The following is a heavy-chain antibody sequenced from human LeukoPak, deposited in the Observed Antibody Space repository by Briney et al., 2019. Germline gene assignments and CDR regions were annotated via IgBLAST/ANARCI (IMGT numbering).Heavy chain of an antibody. CDR1: GFTFSSYE. D-gene: IGHD6-13*01. CDR3: ARDQAGRHSDY. CDR2: ISSSGSTI. J-gene: IGHJ4*02. V-gene: IGHV3-48*03. Sequence: GGSLRLSCAASGFTFSSYEMNWVRQAPGKRLEWVSYISSSGSTIYYADSVKGRFTISRDNAKNSLYLQMNSLRAEDSAVYYCARDQAGRHSDYWGQGTLVTVS.